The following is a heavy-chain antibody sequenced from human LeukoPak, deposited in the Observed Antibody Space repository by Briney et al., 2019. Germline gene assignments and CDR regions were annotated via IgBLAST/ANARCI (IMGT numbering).Heavy chain of an antibody. Sequence: SVKVSCKASGGTFSSYAISWVRQAPGQGLEWMGGIIPIFGTANYAQKFQGGVTITADESTSTAYMELSSLRSEDTAVYYCASSRYCSSTSCYSGYNWFDPWGQGTLVTVSS. V-gene: IGHV1-69*13. CDR2: IIPIFGTA. CDR1: GGTFSSYA. CDR3: ASSRYCSSTSCYSGYNWFDP. J-gene: IGHJ5*02. D-gene: IGHD2-2*01.